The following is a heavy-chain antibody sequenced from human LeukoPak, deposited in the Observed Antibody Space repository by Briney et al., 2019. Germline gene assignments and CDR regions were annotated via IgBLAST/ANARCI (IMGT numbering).Heavy chain of an antibody. V-gene: IGHV4-4*07. CDR3: ARDAYYYGSGSDAFDI. Sequence: SEILSLTCTFSGGSISSYYWSWIRQPAGKGLEWIGRIHSSGSTNYNPSLKSRVTMSVDTSKNQFSLKLSSVTAADTAVYYCARDAYYYGSGSDAFDIWGQGTMVTVSS. J-gene: IGHJ3*02. D-gene: IGHD3-10*01. CDR1: GGSISSYY. CDR2: IHSSGST.